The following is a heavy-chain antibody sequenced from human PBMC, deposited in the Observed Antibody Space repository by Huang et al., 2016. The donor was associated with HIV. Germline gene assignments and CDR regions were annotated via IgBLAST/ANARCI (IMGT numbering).Heavy chain of an antibody. Sequence: QQQLQQWGAGLLKPSETLSLTCAVYGGSFTNYYWGWIRQPPGKGLEWIGEINNGGRTQYSPALKSRVTISVDTAKNQVSLKLTSVSAADTAVYYCVRGPRYVSADWYARLRNYWFFDLWGRGSLVSVSS. D-gene: IGHD3-9*01. CDR1: GGSFTNYY. V-gene: IGHV4-34*01. CDR2: INNGGRT. J-gene: IGHJ2*01. CDR3: VRGPRYVSADWYARLRNYWFFDL.